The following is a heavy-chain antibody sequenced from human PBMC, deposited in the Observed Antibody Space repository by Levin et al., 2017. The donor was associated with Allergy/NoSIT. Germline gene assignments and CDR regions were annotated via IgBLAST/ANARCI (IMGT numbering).Heavy chain of an antibody. CDR2: ISYDGSNK. Sequence: LPGGSLRLSCAASGFTFSSYGMHWVRQAPGKGLEWVAVISYDGSNKYYADSVKGRFTISRDNSKNTLYLQMNSLRAEDTAVYYCAKDSGGSFDYWGQGTLVTVSS. J-gene: IGHJ4*02. D-gene: IGHD1-26*01. V-gene: IGHV3-30*18. CDR3: AKDSGGSFDY. CDR1: GFTFSSYG.